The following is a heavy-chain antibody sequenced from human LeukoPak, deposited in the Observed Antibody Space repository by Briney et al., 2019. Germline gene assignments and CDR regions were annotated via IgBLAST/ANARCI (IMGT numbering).Heavy chain of an antibody. V-gene: IGHV1-2*02. CDR3: ARDGYGDLYYYYYMDV. J-gene: IGHJ6*03. D-gene: IGHD4-17*01. CDR2: INPNSGGT. CDR1: GYTFTGYY. Sequence: GASVKVSCKASGYTFTGYYMHWVRQAPGQGLEWMGWINPNSGGTNYAQKFQGRVTMTRDTSISTAYMELSRLRSDDTAVYYCARDGYGDLYYYYYMDVWGKGTTVTISS.